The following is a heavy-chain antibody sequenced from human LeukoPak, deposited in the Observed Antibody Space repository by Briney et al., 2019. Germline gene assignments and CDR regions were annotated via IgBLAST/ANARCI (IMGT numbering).Heavy chain of an antibody. CDR2: IYSGGST. Sequence: GGSLRLSCAASGFTVSSNYMSWVRQAPGKGLEWVSVIYSGGSTYYADSVKGRFTISRDNSKNTLYLQMNSLRAEDTAVYYCAARSGYYSFDFDYWGLRTLVTVSS. D-gene: IGHD3-22*01. J-gene: IGHJ4*02. CDR3: AARSGYYSFDFDY. CDR1: GFTVSSNY. V-gene: IGHV3-53*01.